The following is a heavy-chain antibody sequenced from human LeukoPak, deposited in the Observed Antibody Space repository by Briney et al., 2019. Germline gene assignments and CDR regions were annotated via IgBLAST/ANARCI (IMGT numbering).Heavy chain of an antibody. Sequence: GASVKVSCKASGYTFTSYGISWVRQAPGQGLEWMGWISAYNGNTNYAQKLQGRVTMTTDTSTSTAYMELRSLRSDDTAVYYCARVLITVDYNWFDPWGQGTLVTVSS. CDR3: ARVLITVDYNWFDP. CDR2: ISAYNGNT. D-gene: IGHD4-23*01. J-gene: IGHJ5*02. CDR1: GYTFTSYG. V-gene: IGHV1-18*04.